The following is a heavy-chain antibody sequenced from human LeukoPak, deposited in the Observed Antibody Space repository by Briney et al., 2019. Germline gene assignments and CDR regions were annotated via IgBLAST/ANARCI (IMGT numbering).Heavy chain of an antibody. CDR1: GGSISSGGYY. D-gene: IGHD3-16*01. Sequence: TLSLTCTVSGGSISSGGYYWSWIRQPPGKGLEWIGYIYHSGSTYYNPSLKSRVTISVDRSKNQFSLKLSSVTAADTAVYYCARDLRGMIDYWGQGILVTVSS. CDR2: IYHSGST. CDR3: ARDLRGMIDY. J-gene: IGHJ4*02. V-gene: IGHV4-30-2*01.